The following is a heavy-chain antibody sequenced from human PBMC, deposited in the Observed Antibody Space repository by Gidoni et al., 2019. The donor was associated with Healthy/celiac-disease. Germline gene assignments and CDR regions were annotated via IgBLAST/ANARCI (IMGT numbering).Heavy chain of an antibody. J-gene: IGHJ3*02. V-gene: IGHV3-7*03. CDR1: GFTFSSYW. Sequence: EVQLVESGGGLVQPGGSLRLSCAASGFTFSSYWMSWVRQAPGKGLEWVANIKQDGSEKYYVDSVKGRFTISRDNAKNSLYLQMNSLRAEDTAVYYCARIGHLTPDTTVTTNAFDIWGQGTMVTVSS. D-gene: IGHD4-17*01. CDR2: IKQDGSEK. CDR3: ARIGHLTPDTTVTTNAFDI.